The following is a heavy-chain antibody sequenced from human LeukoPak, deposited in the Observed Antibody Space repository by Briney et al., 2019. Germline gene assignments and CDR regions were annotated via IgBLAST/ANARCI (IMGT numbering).Heavy chain of an antibody. D-gene: IGHD3-10*01. V-gene: IGHV4-39*01. J-gene: IGHJ1*01. CDR3: ANLNYGSGSYYSEYFQH. CDR2: IYYSGST. CDR1: GGSISSSSYY. Sequence: SETLSLTCTVSGGSISSSSYYWGRIRQPPGKGLEWIGSIYYSGSTYYNPSLKSRVTISVDTSKNQFSLKLSSVTAADTAVYYCANLNYGSGSYYSEYFQHWGQGTLVTVSS.